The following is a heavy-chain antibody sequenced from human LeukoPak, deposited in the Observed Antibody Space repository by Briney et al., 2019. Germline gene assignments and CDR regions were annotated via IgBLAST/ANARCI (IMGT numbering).Heavy chain of an antibody. Sequence: GGSLRLSCAASGFTFSSYSMTWVRQAPGKGLEWVSSISSSSSYIYYADSVKGRFTISRDNAKNSLYLQMNSLRAEDTAVYYCARPGSEDAFDIWGQGTMVTISS. CDR2: ISSSSSYI. V-gene: IGHV3-21*01. D-gene: IGHD3-10*01. J-gene: IGHJ3*02. CDR1: GFTFSSYS. CDR3: ARPGSEDAFDI.